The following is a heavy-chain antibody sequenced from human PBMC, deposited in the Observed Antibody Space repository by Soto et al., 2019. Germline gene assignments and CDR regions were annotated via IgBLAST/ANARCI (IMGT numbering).Heavy chain of an antibody. CDR3: AKQVPFLCSDASCPDYFDS. V-gene: IGHV1-24*01. CDR1: GYTLTELS. Sequence: ASVKVSCKVSGYTLTELSMHWVRQAPGKGLEWMGGFDPEDGETIYAQKFQGRVTMTEDTSIDTAYMELSSLRSEDTAVYYCAKQVPFLCSDASCPDYFDSRAQGTSVTVSA. CDR2: FDPEDGET. D-gene: IGHD2-15*01. J-gene: IGHJ4*02.